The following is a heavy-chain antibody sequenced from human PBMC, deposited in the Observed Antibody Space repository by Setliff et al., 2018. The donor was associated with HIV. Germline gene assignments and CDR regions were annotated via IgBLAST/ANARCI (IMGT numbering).Heavy chain of an antibody. CDR3: ARDKADFGEGMDV. J-gene: IGHJ6*02. Sequence: GASVKVSCKASGYTFTSYGISWVRQAPGQGLEWMGWISAYNDKTNYVQKAQGRVTMTTDTSTRTAYMELRSLRSDDTAVYYCARDKADFGEGMDVWGQGTTVTVSS. CDR1: GYTFTSYG. CDR2: ISAYNDKT. V-gene: IGHV1-18*01. D-gene: IGHD3-10*01.